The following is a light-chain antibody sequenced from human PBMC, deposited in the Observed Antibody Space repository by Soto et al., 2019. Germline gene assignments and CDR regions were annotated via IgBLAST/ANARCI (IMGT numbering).Light chain of an antibody. Sequence: QSALPQPRSVSGSPGQSVTISCTGSSSNVAAFTSVSWYQQYPGTTPKLIIFDVSRRPSGVPDRFSGSRSGNTASLTISGLQAEDEADYYCFSYASRFTFVFGTGTKLTVL. CDR1: SSNVAAFTS. CDR3: FSYASRFTFV. CDR2: DVS. J-gene: IGLJ1*01. V-gene: IGLV2-11*01.